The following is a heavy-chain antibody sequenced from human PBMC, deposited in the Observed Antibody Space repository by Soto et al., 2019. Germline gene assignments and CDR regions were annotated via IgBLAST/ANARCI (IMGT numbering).Heavy chain of an antibody. J-gene: IGHJ5*02. CDR2: IYHSGSI. Sequence: TSETLSLTCAVSGGSISSGGYSWSWIRQPPGKGLEWIGYIYHSGSIYYNPSLKSRVTISVDRSKNQFSLKLSSMTAADTAVYYCARIPSPWGQGTLVTVSS. D-gene: IGHD2-21*01. V-gene: IGHV4-30-2*01. CDR3: ARIPSP. CDR1: GGSISSGGYS.